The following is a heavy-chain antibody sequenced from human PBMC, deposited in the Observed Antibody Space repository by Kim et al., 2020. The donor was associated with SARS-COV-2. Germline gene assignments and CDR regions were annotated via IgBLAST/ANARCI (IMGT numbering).Heavy chain of an antibody. D-gene: IGHD3-22*01. Sequence: GGSLRLSCAAYGFTFSSYSMNWVRQAPGKGLEWVSSISSSSSYIYHADSVKGRFTISRDNAKNSLYPQMNSLRAEDTAVYYCARDSYYDSSAYYWGQGTL. J-gene: IGHJ4*02. CDR1: GFTFSSYS. V-gene: IGHV3-21*01. CDR3: ARDSYYDSSAYY. CDR2: ISSSSSYI.